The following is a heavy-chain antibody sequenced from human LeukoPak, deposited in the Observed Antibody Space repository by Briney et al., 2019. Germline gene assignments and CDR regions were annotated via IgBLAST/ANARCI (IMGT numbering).Heavy chain of an antibody. CDR2: ISSSSSYI. J-gene: IGHJ4*02. V-gene: IGHV3-21*01. CDR3: ARDGLRYNFQDRSAQLKGSRLFDY. D-gene: IGHD3-22*01. CDR1: GFTFSSYS. Sequence: PGGSLRLSCAASGFTFSSYSMNWVRQAPGKGLEWVSSISSSSSYIYYADSVKGRFTISRDNAKNSLYLQMNSLRAEDTAVYYWARDGLRYNFQDRSAQLKGSRLFDYWGQGTLVTVYS.